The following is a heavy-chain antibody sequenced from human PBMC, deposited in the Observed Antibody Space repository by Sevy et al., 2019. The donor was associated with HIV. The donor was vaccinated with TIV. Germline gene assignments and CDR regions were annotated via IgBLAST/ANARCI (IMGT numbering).Heavy chain of an antibody. V-gene: IGHV4-59*01. J-gene: IGHJ5*02. Sequence: ETLSLTCSVSGGSFSNYYWNWIRQPPGKGLQWLGYVYYGGSTNYNPSLKSRVTISADTSKNDFSLRLSSVTAADTAVYYCARGMRGKRTSGSISWFDTWGQGTLVTVSS. D-gene: IGHD3-10*01. CDR1: GGSFSNYY. CDR3: ARGMRGKRTSGSISWFDT. CDR2: VYYGGST.